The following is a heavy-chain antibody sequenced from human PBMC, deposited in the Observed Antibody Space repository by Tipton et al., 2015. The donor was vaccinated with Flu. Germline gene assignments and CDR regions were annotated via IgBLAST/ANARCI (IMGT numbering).Heavy chain of an antibody. V-gene: IGHV4-59*01. J-gene: IGHJ4*02. D-gene: IGHD3-22*01. Sequence: TLSLTCTVSGGSISSYYWSWIRQPPGKGLEWIGYIYYSGSTNYSPSLKSRVTISVDTSKNQFSLKLSSVTAADTAVYYCARVRYYDSSGYYYGGFDYWGQGTLVTVSS. CDR1: GGSISSYY. CDR2: IYYSGST. CDR3: ARVRYYDSSGYYYGGFDY.